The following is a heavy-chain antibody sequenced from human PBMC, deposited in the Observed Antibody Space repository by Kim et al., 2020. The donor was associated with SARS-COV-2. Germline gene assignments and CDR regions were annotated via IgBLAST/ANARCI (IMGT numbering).Heavy chain of an antibody. CDR3: ARDVITMVRGVTTYYYGKDV. V-gene: IGHV3-53*01. D-gene: IGHD3-10*01. J-gene: IGHJ6*02. CDR2: IYSGGST. Sequence: GGSLRLSCAASGFTVSSNYMSWVRQAPGKGLEWVSVIYSGGSTYYADSVKGRFTISRDNSKNTLYLQMNSLRAEDMAVYYCARDVITMVRGVTTYYYGKDVWGQGTTVTVSS. CDR1: GFTVSSNY.